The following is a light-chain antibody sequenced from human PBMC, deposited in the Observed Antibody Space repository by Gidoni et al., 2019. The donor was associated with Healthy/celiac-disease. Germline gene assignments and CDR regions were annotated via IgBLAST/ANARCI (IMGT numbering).Light chain of an antibody. J-gene: IGKJ2*01. V-gene: IGKV1-33*01. CDR2: DAS. CDR1: QDISNY. Sequence: IQMTPSPSSPAATVGNSVTASCQVSQDISNYLKWYEQNPGKAPKLLIYDASNMEAGVPSRVSGSGSTTDFTFTISRLQPEDIATYYCQSGTFGQGTKLEIK. CDR3: QSGT.